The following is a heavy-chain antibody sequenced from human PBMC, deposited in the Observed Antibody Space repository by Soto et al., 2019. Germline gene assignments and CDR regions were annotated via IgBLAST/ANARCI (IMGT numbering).Heavy chain of an antibody. Sequence: EVQLVDSGGGLVQPGGSLRLSCAASGFIFSNYVMSWVRQAPGKGLEWVSSISDSGGTSYYADSVKGRFTISRDNSKNPLYLQMTSLRAEDTAIFYCAKRPRALLTFDYWGQGTLVTVSS. CDR2: ISDSGGTS. J-gene: IGHJ4*02. D-gene: IGHD1-26*01. V-gene: IGHV3-23*04. CDR1: GFIFSNYV. CDR3: AKRPRALLTFDY.